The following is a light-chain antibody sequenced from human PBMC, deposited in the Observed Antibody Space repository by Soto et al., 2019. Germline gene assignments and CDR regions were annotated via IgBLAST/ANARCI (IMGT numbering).Light chain of an antibody. J-gene: IGKJ5*01. V-gene: IGKV3-20*01. CDR3: QQYGSSLIT. CDR1: QSVSSSY. CDR2: GAS. Sequence: ESVLTQSPGTLSLSPGERATLSCRASQSVSSSYLAWYHQKPGQAPSLLIYGASSRATGIPDRFSGSGSGTDFTLTISRLEPEDFAVYYCQQYGSSLITFGQGTRLEIK.